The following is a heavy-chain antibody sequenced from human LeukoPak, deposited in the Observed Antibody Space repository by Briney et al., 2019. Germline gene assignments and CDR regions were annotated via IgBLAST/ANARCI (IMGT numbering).Heavy chain of an antibody. Sequence: GGSLRLSCAASGFTFSSYAMSWVRQAPGNGLEWVSAISGSGGSTYYADSVKGRFTISRDNSKNTLYLQMNSLRAEDTAVYYCAKDPLSGYYADAFDIWGQGTMVTVSS. CDR3: AKDPLSGYYADAFDI. J-gene: IGHJ3*02. D-gene: IGHD3-22*01. CDR1: GFTFSSYA. V-gene: IGHV3-23*01. CDR2: ISGSGGST.